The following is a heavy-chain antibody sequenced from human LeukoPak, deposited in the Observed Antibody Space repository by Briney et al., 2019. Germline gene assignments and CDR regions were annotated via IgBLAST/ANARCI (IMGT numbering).Heavy chain of an antibody. D-gene: IGHD3-16*02. V-gene: IGHV1-2*02. CDR3: ARGLRLGELSSAPLIFGY. CDR2: INPNSGGT. CDR1: GYTFTGYY. Sequence: ASVKVSCKASGYTFTGYYMHWVRQAPGQGLEWMGWINPNSGGTNYAQKFQGKVTMTRDTSISTAYMELSRLRSDDTAVYYCARGLRLGELSSAPLIFGYWGQGTLVTVSS. J-gene: IGHJ4*02.